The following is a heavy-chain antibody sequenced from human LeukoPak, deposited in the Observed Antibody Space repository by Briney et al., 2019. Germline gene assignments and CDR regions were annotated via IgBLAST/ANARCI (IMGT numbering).Heavy chain of an antibody. D-gene: IGHD1-1*01. CDR2: ISSSSSYI. CDR1: GFTFSSYS. J-gene: IGHJ4*02. CDR3: ARDPDWNDWNYFDY. Sequence: PGGSLRPSCAASGFTFSSYSMNWVRQAPGKGLEWVSSISSSSSYIYYADSVKGRFTISGDNAKNSLYLQMNSLRAEDTAVYYCARDPDWNDWNYFDYWGQGTLVTVSS. V-gene: IGHV3-21*01.